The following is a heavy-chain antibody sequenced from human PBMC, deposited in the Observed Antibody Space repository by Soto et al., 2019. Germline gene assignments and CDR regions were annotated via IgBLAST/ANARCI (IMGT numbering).Heavy chain of an antibody. CDR1: GGSISSGGYY. V-gene: IGHV4-31*02. CDR2: IYYSGST. Sequence: PSETLSLTCTVSGGSISSGGYYWSWIRQHPGKGLEWIGYIYYSGSTYYNPSLKSRVTISVDTSKNQFSLKLSSVTAADTAVYYCARGRREMATTYPDYWGQGTLVTVSS. J-gene: IGHJ4*02. D-gene: IGHD5-12*01. CDR3: ARGRREMATTYPDY.